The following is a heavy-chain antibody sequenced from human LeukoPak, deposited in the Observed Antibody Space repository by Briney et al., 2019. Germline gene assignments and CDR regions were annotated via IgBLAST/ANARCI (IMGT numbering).Heavy chain of an antibody. CDR2: INPNSGGT. CDR1: GYTFTGYY. D-gene: IGHD6-19*01. CDR3: ARGDLAVAGYIDY. Sequence: ASVTVSCKASGYTFTGYYMHWVRQAPGQGLEWMGWINPNSGGTNYAQKFQGRVTMTRDTSISTAYMELSRLRSDDTAVYYCARGDLAVAGYIDYWGQGTLVTVSS. V-gene: IGHV1-2*02. J-gene: IGHJ4*02.